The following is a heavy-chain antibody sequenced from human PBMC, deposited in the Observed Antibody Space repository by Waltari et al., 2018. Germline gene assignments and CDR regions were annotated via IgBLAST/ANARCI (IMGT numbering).Heavy chain of an antibody. V-gene: IGHV3-9*01. CDR1: GFTLENYA. Sequence: EVQLVESGGGLVQPGRSLKLYCETSGFTLENYAMHWVRQDPGKGLEWGAGIYADGSGKGYADSVKGRFTISRDNAKNSLYLEMNSLSAEDTAFYYCAKDGDEKVGFFFDYWGQGMQVTVSS. CDR2: IYADGSGK. J-gene: IGHJ4*02. D-gene: IGHD2-2*01. CDR3: AKDGDEKVGFFFDY.